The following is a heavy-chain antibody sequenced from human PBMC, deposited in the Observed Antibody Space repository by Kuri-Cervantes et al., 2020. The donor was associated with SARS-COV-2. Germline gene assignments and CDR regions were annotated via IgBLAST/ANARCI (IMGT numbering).Heavy chain of an antibody. D-gene: IGHD3-16*01. Sequence: GGSLRLSCAASGFTFSDYSMNWVRQAPGKGLEWVSYIGSSSSIIYYADSMKGRFTISRDNAKNSLSLQMNSLRAEDTAVYYCARGAANYYYMDVWGKGTTVTVSS. V-gene: IGHV3-48*01. CDR2: IGSSSSII. J-gene: IGHJ6*03. CDR3: ARGAANYYYMDV. CDR1: GFTFSDYS.